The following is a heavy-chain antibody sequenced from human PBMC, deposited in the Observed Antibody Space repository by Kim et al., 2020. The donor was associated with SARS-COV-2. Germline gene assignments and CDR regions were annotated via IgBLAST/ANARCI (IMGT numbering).Heavy chain of an antibody. J-gene: IGHJ5*02. Sequence: SPSFQGQVTISADKSISTAYLQWSSLKASDTAMYYCAKHRYGDMYNWFDPWGQGTLVTVSS. CDR3: AKHRYGDMYNWFDP. V-gene: IGHV5-51*01. D-gene: IGHD4-17*01.